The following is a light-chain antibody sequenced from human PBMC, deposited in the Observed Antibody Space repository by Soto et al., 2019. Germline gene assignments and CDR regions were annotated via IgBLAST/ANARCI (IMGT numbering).Light chain of an antibody. CDR3: YSASDNNRV. CDR1: LLAKKY. V-gene: IGLV3-27*01. J-gene: IGLJ3*02. CDR2: KDS. Sequence: SYELTQPSSVSVSPGQTARITCSGDLLAKKYARWFQQKPGQAPVLVIYKDSERPSGVPERFSGSGSGTTVTLTISGAQVEDEADYYCYSASDNNRVFGGGTKLTVL.